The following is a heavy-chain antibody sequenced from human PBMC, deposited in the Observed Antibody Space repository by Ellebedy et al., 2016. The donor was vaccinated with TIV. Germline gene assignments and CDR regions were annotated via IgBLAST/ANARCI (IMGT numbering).Heavy chain of an antibody. CDR1: GFIFSSYS. D-gene: IGHD3-10*01. CDR2: IGSSISTI. J-gene: IGHJ3*02. Sequence: GESLKISCAASGFIFSSYSMNWVRQSPGKVLEWVSYIGSSISTIYYADSMKGRFTISRDNAKNSLYLQMNSLRAEDTDVYYCAGGGGSRLNHAFDIWGQGTMVTVSS. V-gene: IGHV3-48*04. CDR3: AGGGGSRLNHAFDI.